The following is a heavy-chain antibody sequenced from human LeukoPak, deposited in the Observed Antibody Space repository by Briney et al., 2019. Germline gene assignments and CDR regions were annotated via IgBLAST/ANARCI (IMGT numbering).Heavy chain of an antibody. V-gene: IGHV3-23*01. CDR2: ISGSGGST. CDR3: ARRPYCSGGSCPYYFDY. Sequence: GGSLRLSCAASGFTFSSYAMSWVRQAPGKGLEWVSGISGSGGSTYYADSVKGRITISRDNSKNTLYLQMNSLRDEDTAVYYCARRPYCSGGSCPYYFDYWGQGTLVTVSS. CDR1: GFTFSSYA. J-gene: IGHJ4*02. D-gene: IGHD2-15*01.